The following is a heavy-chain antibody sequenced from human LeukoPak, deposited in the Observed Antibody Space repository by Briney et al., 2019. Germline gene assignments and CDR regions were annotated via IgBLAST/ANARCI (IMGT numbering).Heavy chain of an antibody. CDR2: VTNSGDST. J-gene: IGHJ4*02. D-gene: IGHD4-11*01. V-gene: IGHV3-23*01. Sequence: GGSLRLSCAASGFTFSTYGMSWVRQAPGKGLEWVSVVTNSGDSTFYADSVKGRFFISRDNSKNTVLLQMNSLRAEDTAVYYCAKEGLSHSNYSGYFDYWGQGTLVTVSS. CDR3: AKEGLSHSNYSGYFDY. CDR1: GFTFSTYG.